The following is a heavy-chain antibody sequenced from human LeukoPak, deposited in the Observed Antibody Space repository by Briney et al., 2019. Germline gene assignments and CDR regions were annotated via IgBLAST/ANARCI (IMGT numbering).Heavy chain of an antibody. D-gene: IGHD2/OR15-2a*01. V-gene: IGHV4-59*01. CDR3: ARSSSSRFDP. CDR2: IFHSGTT. CDR1: GASIKSYD. Sequence: SETLSLTCTVSGASIKSYDWSWIRQPPGKGLEWIAYIFHSGTTNYNPSLTSRVTISIDTSTNQVSLRLSSVTAADTALYYCARSSSSRFDPWGQGTLVTVFS. J-gene: IGHJ5*02.